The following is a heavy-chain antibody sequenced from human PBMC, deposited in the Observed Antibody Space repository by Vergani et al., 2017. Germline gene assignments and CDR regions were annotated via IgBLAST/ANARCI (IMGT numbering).Heavy chain of an antibody. J-gene: IGHJ6*02. CDR3: TTEVDYDYYYYGMDV. CDR1: GFTFSNAW. Sequence: EVQLVESGGGLVKPGGSLRLSCAASGFTFSNAWMSWVRQAPGKGLEWVGRIKSKTDGGTTDYAAPVKGRFTISRDYSKNTLYLQMNSLKTEDTAVYYCTTEVDYDYYYYGMDVWGQGTTVTVSS. CDR2: IKSKTDGGTT. D-gene: IGHD4-17*01. V-gene: IGHV3-15*01.